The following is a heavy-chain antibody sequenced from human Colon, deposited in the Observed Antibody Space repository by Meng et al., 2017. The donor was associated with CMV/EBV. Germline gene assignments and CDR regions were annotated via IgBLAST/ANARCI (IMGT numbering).Heavy chain of an antibody. CDR3: ARDQYYFDSRGYSSAGHYFDL. V-gene: IGHV3-11*04. J-gene: IGHJ2*01. CDR2: ITTGDSV. D-gene: IGHD3-22*01. CDR1: FSDYY. Sequence: FSDYYMSWIRQAPGKGLEWLSSITTGDSVSYADSLKGRFTISRDNAKNSLYLQINSLRVEDTAMYYCARDQYYFDSRGYSSAGHYFDLWGRGTLVTVSS.